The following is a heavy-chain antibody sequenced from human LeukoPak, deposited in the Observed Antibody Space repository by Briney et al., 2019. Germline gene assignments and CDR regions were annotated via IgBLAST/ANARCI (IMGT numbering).Heavy chain of an antibody. Sequence: PSETLSLTCIVSGGSIDSGGFYWGWIRQPPGKGLEWIGEINHSGSTNYNPSLKSRVTISVDTSKNQFSLKLSSVTAADTAVYYCARGEERWWIQLWTSSLFDYWGQGTLVTVSS. CDR2: INHSGST. J-gene: IGHJ4*02. D-gene: IGHD5-18*01. CDR3: ARGEERWWIQLWTSSLFDY. V-gene: IGHV4-39*07. CDR1: GGSIDSGGFY.